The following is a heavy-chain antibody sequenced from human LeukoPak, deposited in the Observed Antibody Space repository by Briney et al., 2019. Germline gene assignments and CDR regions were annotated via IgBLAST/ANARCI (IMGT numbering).Heavy chain of an antibody. V-gene: IGHV3-21*01. CDR1: GFTFCTYT. CDR2: ISSGGSYI. D-gene: IGHD3-9*01. Sequence: PGGSLRLSCAASGFTFCTYTMNWVRQAPGEGLEWVSSISSGGSYIYYADSVRGRFTISRDNAKNSLHLQMNSLRAEDAAVYFCAREYGPGFYFDYWGRGTLVTVSS. CDR3: AREYGPGFYFDY. J-gene: IGHJ4*02.